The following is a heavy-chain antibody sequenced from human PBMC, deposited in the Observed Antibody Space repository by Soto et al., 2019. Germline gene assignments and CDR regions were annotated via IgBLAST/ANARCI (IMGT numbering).Heavy chain of an antibody. CDR3: ARDRSGGVGVATLQIHYGMDV. CDR2: INHSGST. Sequence: SETLSLTCAVYGGSFSGYYWSWIRQPPGKGLEWIGEINHSGSTNYNPSLKSRVTISVDTSKNQFSLKLSSVTAADTAVYYCARDRSGGVGVATLQIHYGMDVWGQGTTVTVSS. V-gene: IGHV4-34*01. J-gene: IGHJ6*02. CDR1: GGSFSGYY. D-gene: IGHD5-12*01.